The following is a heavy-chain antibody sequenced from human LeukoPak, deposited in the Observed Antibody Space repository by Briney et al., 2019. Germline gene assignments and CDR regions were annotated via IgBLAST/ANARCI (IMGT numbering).Heavy chain of an antibody. D-gene: IGHD3-10*01. CDR1: GFTFSSYA. V-gene: IGHV3-23*01. J-gene: IGHJ6*02. CDR2: ISGSGGST. CDR3: AKDLHYYGSGSYYRTYYYGMDV. Sequence: GGSLRLSCAASGFTFSSYAMSWVRQAPGKGLEWASAISGSGGSTYYADSVKGRFTISRDNSKNTLYLQMNSLRAEDTAVYYCAKDLHYYGSGSYYRTYYYGMDVWGQGTTVTVSS.